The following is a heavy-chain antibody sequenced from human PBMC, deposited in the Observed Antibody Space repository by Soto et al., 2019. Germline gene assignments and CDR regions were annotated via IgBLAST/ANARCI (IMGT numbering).Heavy chain of an antibody. CDR1: GGTISSYY. D-gene: IGHD3-10*01. V-gene: IGHV4-59*01. J-gene: IGHJ4*02. CDR3: ARDFSPPYYYGSGV. Sequence: SETLSLTCPVSGGTISSYYWSWIRQPPGKGLEWIGYIYYSGSTNYNPSLKSRVTISVDTSKNQFSLKLSSVTAADTAVYYCARDFSPPYYYGSGVWGQGTLVTVSS. CDR2: IYYSGST.